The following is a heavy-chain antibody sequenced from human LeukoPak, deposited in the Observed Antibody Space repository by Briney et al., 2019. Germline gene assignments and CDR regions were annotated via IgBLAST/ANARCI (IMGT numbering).Heavy chain of an antibody. CDR2: VSDSSDV. J-gene: IGHJ4*02. Sequence: PGGSLRLSCAASGFTFSTYTMNWVRQAPGKGLEWVSTVSDSSDVHYSDSVKGRFTISRDNARNSLYLQMNSLTDEDTAVYYCARDGLHTAHFDYWGQGTLVTVSS. CDR1: GFTFSTYT. V-gene: IGHV3-48*02. CDR3: ARDGLHTAHFDY. D-gene: IGHD5-18*01.